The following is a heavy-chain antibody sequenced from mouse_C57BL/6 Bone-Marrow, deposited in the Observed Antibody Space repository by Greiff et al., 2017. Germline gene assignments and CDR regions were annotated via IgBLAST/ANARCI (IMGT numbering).Heavy chain of an antibody. CDR1: GFTFSSYG. V-gene: IGHV5-6*01. CDR2: ISSGGSYT. J-gene: IGHJ3*01. D-gene: IGHD2-4*01. CDR3: ARHTMIAAWFAY. Sequence: EVKVVESGGDLVKPGGSLKLSCAASGFTFSSYGMSWVRQTPDKRLEWVATISSGGSYTYYPDSVKGRFTISRDNAKNTLYLQMSSLKSEDTAMYYCARHTMIAAWFAYWGQGTLVTVSA.